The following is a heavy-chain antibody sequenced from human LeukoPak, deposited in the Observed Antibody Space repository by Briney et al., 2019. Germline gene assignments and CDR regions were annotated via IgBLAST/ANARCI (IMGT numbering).Heavy chain of an antibody. CDR1: GFTLTDYW. J-gene: IGHJ4*02. Sequence: GGSRRLSCAASGFTLTDYWMHWVRQAPGKGLVWFSHINSDGSSTSYADSVKGRFTISRDNAKNTLYLQMNSLRAEDTAVYYCARGDIVATMFFDYWGQGALVAVSS. CDR3: ARGDIVATMFFDY. D-gene: IGHD5-12*01. V-gene: IGHV3-74*01. CDR2: INSDGSST.